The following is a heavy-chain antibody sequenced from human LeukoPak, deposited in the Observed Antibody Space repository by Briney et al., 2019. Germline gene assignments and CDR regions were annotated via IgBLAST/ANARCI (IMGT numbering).Heavy chain of an antibody. D-gene: IGHD3/OR15-3a*01. CDR2: IYYNEAP. J-gene: IGHJ5*02. CDR1: GGSISDHY. Sequence: SETLSLTCSVSGGSISDHYWSWIRQPPGKGLEWIAYIYYNEAPNYNPSLNARVTMSLDISKNQFSLRLTSVTAADTAVYYCARGHYDLAPWGQGILVTVSS. V-gene: IGHV4-59*08. CDR3: ARGHYDLAP.